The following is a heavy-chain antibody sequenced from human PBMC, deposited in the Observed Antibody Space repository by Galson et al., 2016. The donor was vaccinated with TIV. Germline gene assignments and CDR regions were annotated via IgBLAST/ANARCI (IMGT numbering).Heavy chain of an antibody. J-gene: IGHJ4*02. V-gene: IGHV1-69*01. CDR3: ARGGSTVTRPFDY. D-gene: IGHD4-17*01. CDR1: GGAFVSHG. CDR2: IIPIFGLA. Sequence: SCKASGGAFVSHGISWVRQAPGQGLERMGGIIPIFGLANYAQKFQGRVTITADDSTRTAYMELSSLRFDDTAVYYCARGGSTVTRPFDYWGQGTLVTVSS.